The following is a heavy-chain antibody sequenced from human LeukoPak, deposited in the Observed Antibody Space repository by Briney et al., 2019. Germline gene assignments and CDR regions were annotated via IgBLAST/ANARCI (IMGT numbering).Heavy chain of an antibody. Sequence: SQTLSLTCTVSGGSISSGDYYWSWIRQPPGKGLEWIGYIYYSGSTYYNPSLKSQVTISVDTSKNQFSLKLSSVTAADTAVYYCAREAAGSGSYYADPYYFDYWGQGTLVTVSS. CDR2: IYYSGST. CDR3: AREAAGSGSYYADPYYFDY. J-gene: IGHJ4*02. D-gene: IGHD3-10*01. V-gene: IGHV4-30-4*01. CDR1: GGSISSGDYY.